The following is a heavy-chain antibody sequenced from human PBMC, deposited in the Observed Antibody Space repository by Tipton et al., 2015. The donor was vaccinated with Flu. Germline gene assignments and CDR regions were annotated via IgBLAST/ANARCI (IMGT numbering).Heavy chain of an antibody. J-gene: IGHJ4*02. V-gene: IGHV4-59*01. CDR3: AMGDGDSDY. CDR1: GGSISSYY. Sequence: TLSLTCTVSGGSISSYYWSWIRQPPGKGLEWIGYIYYSGSTNYNPSLKSRVTISVDTSKNQFSLKLSSVIAADTAVYYCAMGDGDSDYWGQGTLVTVSS. D-gene: IGHD4-17*01. CDR2: IYYSGST.